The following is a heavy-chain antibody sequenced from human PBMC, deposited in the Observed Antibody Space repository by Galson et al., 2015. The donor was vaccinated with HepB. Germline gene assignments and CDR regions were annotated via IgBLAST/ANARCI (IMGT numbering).Heavy chain of an antibody. CDR1: ALTFSSLA. Sequence: SLSLSCAASALTFSSLAMHWVRQAPGKGLEWVAAFSPAGSNTHSADSVKARFTLPRANSENTLSLQMNSLRPEDTAVYHCARKATVTEHYQWFGPWGQGTLVTVAS. J-gene: IGHJ5*02. V-gene: IGHV3-30-3*01. D-gene: IGHD4-17*01. CDR2: FSPAGSNT. CDR3: ARKATVTEHYQWFGP.